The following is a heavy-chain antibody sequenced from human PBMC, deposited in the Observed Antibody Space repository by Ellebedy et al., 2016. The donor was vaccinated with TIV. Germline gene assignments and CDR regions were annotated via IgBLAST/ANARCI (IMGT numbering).Heavy chain of an antibody. CDR2: IIPIFGTA. V-gene: IGHV1-69*13. J-gene: IGHJ6*02. Sequence: SVKVSCXASGGTFSSYAISWVRQAPGQGLEWMGGIIPIFGTANYAQKFQGRVTITADESTSTAYMELSSLRSEDTAVYYCARDLSSTINYYYYGMDVWGQGTTVTVSS. CDR3: ARDLSSTINYYYYGMDV. D-gene: IGHD2-2*01. CDR1: GGTFSSYA.